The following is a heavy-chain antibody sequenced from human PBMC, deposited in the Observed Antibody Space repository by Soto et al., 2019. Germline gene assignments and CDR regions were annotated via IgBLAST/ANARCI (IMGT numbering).Heavy chain of an antibody. Sequence: SETLSLTCTVSGGSISSYYWSWIRQPPGKGLEWIGYIYYSGSTNYNPSLKSRVTISVDTSKNQFPLKLSSVTAADTAVYYCARDGSPYDSSGLDYWGQGTLVTVSS. V-gene: IGHV4-59*01. CDR3: ARDGSPYDSSGLDY. D-gene: IGHD3-22*01. CDR2: IYYSGST. CDR1: GGSISSYY. J-gene: IGHJ4*02.